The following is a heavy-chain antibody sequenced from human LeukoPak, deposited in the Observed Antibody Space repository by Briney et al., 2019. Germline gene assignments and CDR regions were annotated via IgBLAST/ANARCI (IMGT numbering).Heavy chain of an antibody. Sequence: PSETLSLTCTISGGSISNYFWTWIRQPPGKGLEWIGYIYGSGTTYYNPSLESRVTISVDTSKNQFSLKMSSVTAADTAAYYCARGRYSYGSKTTIDFWGQGTLVTVPS. CDR2: IYGSGTT. J-gene: IGHJ4*02. D-gene: IGHD5-18*01. CDR3: ARGRYSYGSKTTIDF. CDR1: GGSISNYF. V-gene: IGHV4-59*01.